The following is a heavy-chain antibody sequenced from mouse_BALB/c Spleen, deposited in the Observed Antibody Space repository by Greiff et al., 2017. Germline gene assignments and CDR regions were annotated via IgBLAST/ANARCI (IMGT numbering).Heavy chain of an antibody. CDR2: ISSGGGST. Sequence: EVKVVESGGGLVKPGGSLKLSCAASGFAFSSYDMSWVRQTPEKRLEWVAYISSGGGSTYYPDTVKGRFTISRDNAKNTLYLQMSSLKSEDTAMYYCANRGYFDYWGQGTTLTVSS. V-gene: IGHV5-12-1*01. CDR1: GFAFSSYD. CDR3: ANRGYFDY. D-gene: IGHD2-14*01. J-gene: IGHJ2*01.